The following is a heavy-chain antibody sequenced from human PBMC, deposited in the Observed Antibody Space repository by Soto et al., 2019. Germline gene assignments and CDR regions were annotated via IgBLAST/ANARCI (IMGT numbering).Heavy chain of an antibody. CDR3: ARHSTNWNYN. CDR2: IFPDDSDT. V-gene: IGHV5-51*01. J-gene: IGHJ4*02. Sequence: GESLKISCKASGYIIKNYWIGWVRQMPGQGLEWMGIIFPDDSDTRYSPSFQGHVTISADKSISTAYLQWNSLKASDTAMYYCARHSTNWNYNWGQGTLVTVSS. CDR1: GYIIKNYW. D-gene: IGHD1-7*01.